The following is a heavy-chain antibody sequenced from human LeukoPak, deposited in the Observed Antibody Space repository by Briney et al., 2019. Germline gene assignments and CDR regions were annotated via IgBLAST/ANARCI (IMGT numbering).Heavy chain of an antibody. Sequence: PSETLSLTCTVSGGSISNYYWNWIRQPPGKGLEWIGNFYHSGSTYYNPSLKSRVTMSVDTSKNQFSLKLSSVTAADTAVYYCARSSGSLFDYWGQGTLVTVSS. D-gene: IGHD1-26*01. V-gene: IGHV4-59*08. CDR3: ARSSGSLFDY. CDR1: GGSISNYY. J-gene: IGHJ4*02. CDR2: FYHSGST.